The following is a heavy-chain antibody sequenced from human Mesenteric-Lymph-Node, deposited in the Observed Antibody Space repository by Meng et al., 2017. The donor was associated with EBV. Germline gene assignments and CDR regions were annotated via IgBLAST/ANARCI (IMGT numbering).Heavy chain of an antibody. CDR2: TYYSGSS. Sequence: QVQLQEARPGLVKPSETLSLTCTVSGGSVSSGRYYWSWIRQPPGKGLEWIGYTYYSGSSNYNPSLRSRVTISIDTSKNQFSLKLSSVSAADTAVYYCSRSSSLISYYYDSTNYYFDYWGQGTLVTVSS. J-gene: IGHJ4*02. V-gene: IGHV4-61*01. CDR3: SRSSSLISYYYDSTNYYFDY. D-gene: IGHD3-22*01. CDR1: GGSVSSGRYY.